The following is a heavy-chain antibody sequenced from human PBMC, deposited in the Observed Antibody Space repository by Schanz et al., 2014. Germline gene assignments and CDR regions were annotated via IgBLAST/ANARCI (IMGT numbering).Heavy chain of an antibody. CDR1: AGSINSGPYS. Sequence: QVQLQESGPGLVKPSETLILTCNVSAGSINSGPYSWSWVRQHPGKGLEWIGGIHHIGSTYHNPSLRSRLTMSLDTSSNHFSLRLTSVSAADTAVYYCARARGYNYGLFDYWGLGPLVTVSS. CDR2: IHHIGST. V-gene: IGHV4-31*03. D-gene: IGHD5-18*01. CDR3: ARARGYNYGLFDY. J-gene: IGHJ4*01.